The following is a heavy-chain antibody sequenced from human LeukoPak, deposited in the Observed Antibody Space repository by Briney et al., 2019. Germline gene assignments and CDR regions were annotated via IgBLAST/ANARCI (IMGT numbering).Heavy chain of an antibody. D-gene: IGHD6-13*01. V-gene: IGHV4-61*01. Sequence: SETLSLTCTVSGGPVSSGSYYWSWIRQPPGKGLEWIGYIYYSGSTNYNPSLKSRVTISVDTSKNQFSLKLSSVTAADTAVYYCARGEAAAGSLDYWGQGTLVTVSS. CDR1: GGPVSSGSYY. CDR2: IYYSGST. CDR3: ARGEAAAGSLDY. J-gene: IGHJ4*02.